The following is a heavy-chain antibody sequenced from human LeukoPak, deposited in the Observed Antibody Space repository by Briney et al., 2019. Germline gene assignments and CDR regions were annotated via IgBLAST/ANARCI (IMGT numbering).Heavy chain of an antibody. V-gene: IGHV3-48*02. Sequence: GGSLRLSCAASGFTFSSYWMHCVRQAPGKGLEWVSYISGSSSTIYYADSVKGRFTISRDNAKNSLYLQMNSLRDEDTAVYYCARSWGLGVGAIWGFDYWGQGTLVTVSS. CDR3: ARSWGLGVGAIWGFDY. CDR1: GFTFSSYW. CDR2: ISGSSSTI. D-gene: IGHD1-26*01. J-gene: IGHJ4*02.